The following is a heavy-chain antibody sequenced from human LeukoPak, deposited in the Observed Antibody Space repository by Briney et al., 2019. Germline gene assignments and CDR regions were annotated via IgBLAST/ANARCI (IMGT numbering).Heavy chain of an antibody. J-gene: IGHJ4*02. Sequence: GGSLRLSCVAAGFTFSTAWMNWVRQAQGKGLEWVGRIYRNIDGGTTEYAAPVKGRFAISRDDSKNTLYVQMNSLKTEDTAVYYCIRGSNRYDSGDFDHWGQGTLVTVSS. CDR1: GFTFSTAW. CDR3: IRGSNRYDSGDFDH. CDR2: IYRNIDGGTT. V-gene: IGHV3-15*01. D-gene: IGHD3-22*01.